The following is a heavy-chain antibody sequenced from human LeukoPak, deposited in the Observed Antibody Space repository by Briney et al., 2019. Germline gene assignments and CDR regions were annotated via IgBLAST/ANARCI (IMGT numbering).Heavy chain of an antibody. CDR2: IDAGNGNA. Sequence: ASVKVSCKASGYTFSNYAIHWVRQAPGQRLEWMGWIDAGNGNAKYSQKFQGRVTITRDTSASTAYMELSSLRSEDTAVYYCARGWEAQTFLFDYWGQGTLVTVSS. J-gene: IGHJ4*02. V-gene: IGHV1-3*01. D-gene: IGHD1-26*01. CDR3: ARGWEAQTFLFDY. CDR1: GYTFSNYA.